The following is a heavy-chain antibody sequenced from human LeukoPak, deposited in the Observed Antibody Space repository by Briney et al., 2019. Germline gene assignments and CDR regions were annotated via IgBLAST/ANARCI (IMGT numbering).Heavy chain of an antibody. CDR3: AREPTTGTTFDY. CDR2: ISGSGGST. J-gene: IGHJ4*02. D-gene: IGHD1-1*01. V-gene: IGHV3-23*01. Sequence: PGGSLRLSCAASGFTFSTYGMSWVRQAPGKGLEWVSVISGSGGSTYYADSVKGRFTISRDNSKNTLYLQMDSLRVEDTALYYCAREPTTGTTFDYWGQGTLVTVSS. CDR1: GFTFSTYG.